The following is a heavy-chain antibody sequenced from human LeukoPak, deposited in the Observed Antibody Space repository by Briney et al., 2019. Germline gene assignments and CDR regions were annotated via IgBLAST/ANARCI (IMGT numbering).Heavy chain of an antibody. D-gene: IGHD2-21*01. J-gene: IGHJ6*03. CDR2: INPNSGGT. V-gene: IGHV1-2*02. Sequence: ASVKVSCKASGYTFAGYYLHWVRQAPGQGREWMGWINPNSGGTNYAQKFQGRVTMTRDTSISTAYMELSRLRSDDTAAYYCARDVARFYYMDVWGKGTTVTVSS. CDR1: GYTFAGYY. CDR3: ARDVARFYYMDV.